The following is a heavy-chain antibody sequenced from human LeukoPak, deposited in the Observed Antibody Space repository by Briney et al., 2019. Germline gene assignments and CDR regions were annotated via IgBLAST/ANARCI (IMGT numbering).Heavy chain of an antibody. Sequence: ASVKLSCKASGYTFTSYDISWVRHATGQGLEWMGWMNPNSGNTGYAQTFQGRVTMTRTTSISTAYMELRSLRSEDTAVYYCATAPTGYCRSTSCYWFWTQEYYFDYWGQGTLVTVSS. CDR3: ATAPTGYCRSTSCYWFWTQEYYFDY. D-gene: IGHD2-2*01. CDR1: GYTFTSYD. V-gene: IGHV1-8*01. CDR2: MNPNSGNT. J-gene: IGHJ4*02.